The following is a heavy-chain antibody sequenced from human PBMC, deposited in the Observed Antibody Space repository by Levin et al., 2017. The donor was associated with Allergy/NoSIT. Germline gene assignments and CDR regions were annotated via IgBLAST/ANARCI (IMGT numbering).Heavy chain of an antibody. CDR2: IKQEGSET. CDR3: AREEGWGYHYGMDV. CDR1: GFTFTSFW. D-gene: IGHD6-19*01. J-gene: IGHJ6*02. Sequence: GESLKISCAASGFTFTSFWMTWVRQAPGKGLEWVANIKQEGSETYYVDSVKGRFTISRDNAKNSVYLQMNSLRVDDTAVYYCAREEGWGYHYGMDVWGQGTTVTVSS. V-gene: IGHV3-7*01.